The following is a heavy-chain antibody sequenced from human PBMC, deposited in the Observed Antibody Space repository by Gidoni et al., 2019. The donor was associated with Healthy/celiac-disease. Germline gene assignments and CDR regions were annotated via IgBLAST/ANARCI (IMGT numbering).Heavy chain of an antibody. D-gene: IGHD3-22*01. CDR2: IYHSGST. Sequence: QVQLRESGPGLVKPSGTLSLTCAVSGGSISSSNWWSWVRQPPGKGLEWIGEIYHSGSTNYNPSLKSRVTISVDKSKNQFSLKLSSVTAADTAVYYCARANYYDSSGYYYYYYGMDVWGQGTTVTVSS. CDR3: ARANYYDSSGYYYYYYGMDV. CDR1: GGSISSSNW. J-gene: IGHJ6*02. V-gene: IGHV4-4*02.